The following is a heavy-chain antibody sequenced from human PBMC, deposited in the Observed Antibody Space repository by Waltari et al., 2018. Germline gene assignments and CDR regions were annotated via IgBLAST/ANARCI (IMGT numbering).Heavy chain of an antibody. V-gene: IGHV3-9*01. CDR3: AKSHYYDSSGYPRDWYFDL. Sequence: EVQLVESGGGLVQPGRSLRLSCAASGFTFDDYAMHWVRQAPGNGLEWVSGISWNSGSIGYADSVKGRFTISRDNAKNSLYLQMNSLRAEDTALYYCAKSHYYDSSGYPRDWYFDLWGRGTLVTVSS. D-gene: IGHD3-22*01. CDR1: GFTFDDYA. J-gene: IGHJ2*01. CDR2: ISWNSGSI.